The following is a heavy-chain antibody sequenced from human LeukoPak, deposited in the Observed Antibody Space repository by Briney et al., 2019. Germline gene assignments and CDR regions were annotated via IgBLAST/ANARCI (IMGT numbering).Heavy chain of an antibody. CDR2: INTNTGNP. CDR3: ARGYSSSWYVMKYYLDY. D-gene: IGHD6-13*01. J-gene: IGHJ4*02. V-gene: IGHV7-4-1*02. Sequence: ASVKVSCKASGYTFTSYAMNWVRQAPGQGLEWMGWINTNTGNPTYAQGFTGRFVFSLDTSVSTAYLQISSLKAEDTAVYYCARGYSSSWYVMKYYLDYWGQGTLVTVSS. CDR1: GYTFTSYA.